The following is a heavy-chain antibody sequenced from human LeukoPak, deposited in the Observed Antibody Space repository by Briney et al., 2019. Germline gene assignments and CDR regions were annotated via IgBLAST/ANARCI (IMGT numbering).Heavy chain of an antibody. Sequence: GASVKVSCKASGYTFTGYYMHWVRQAPGQGLEWMGWINPNSGGTNYAQKFQGRVTMTRDTSISTAYMELSRLRSDDTAVYYCARDLPTQFTYDYVWGSYRYTAYWFDPWGQGTLVTVSS. CDR1: GYTFTGYY. J-gene: IGHJ5*02. CDR3: ARDLPTQFTYDYVWGSYRYTAYWFDP. CDR2: INPNSGGT. V-gene: IGHV1-2*02. D-gene: IGHD3-16*02.